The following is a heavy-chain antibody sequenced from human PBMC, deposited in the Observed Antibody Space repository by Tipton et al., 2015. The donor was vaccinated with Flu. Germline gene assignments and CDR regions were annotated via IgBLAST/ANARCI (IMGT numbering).Heavy chain of an antibody. CDR2: IRQDGGEK. CDR3: ARGDGFYYGSGTYYVFDY. Sequence: SLRLSCSASGFTFSTYWMNWVRQAPGKGLEWVANIRQDGGEKYYVDSVKGRFTISRDNARNSLYLQMNSLRAEDTAVYYCARGDGFYYGSGTYYVFDYWGQGTLVTVSS. D-gene: IGHD3-10*01. J-gene: IGHJ4*02. CDR1: GFTFSTYW. V-gene: IGHV3-7*01.